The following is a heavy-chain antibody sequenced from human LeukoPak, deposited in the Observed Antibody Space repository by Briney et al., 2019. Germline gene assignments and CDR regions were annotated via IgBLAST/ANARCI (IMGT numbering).Heavy chain of an antibody. CDR2: IKQDGSEK. V-gene: IGHV3-7*01. D-gene: IGHD3-3*01. CDR1: GFTFSSYW. J-gene: IGHJ6*02. Sequence: GGSLRLSCAASGFTFSSYWMSWVRQAPGKGLEWVANIKQDGSEKYYVDSVKGRFTISRDNAKNSLYLQVNSLRAEDTAVYYCAREGREWLWGDYYYYYGMDVWGQGTTVTVSS. CDR3: AREGREWLWGDYYYYYGMDV.